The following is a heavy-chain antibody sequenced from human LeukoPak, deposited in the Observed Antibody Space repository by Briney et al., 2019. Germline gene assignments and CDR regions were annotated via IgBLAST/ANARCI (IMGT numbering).Heavy chain of an antibody. J-gene: IGHJ4*02. CDR3: ARSLKGCSGGSCYDY. CDR1: GYSFTSYW. Sequence: GASLQISCEGSGYSFTSYWIGWVRQLPGKGLEWMGIIYPGDSDTRYSPSFQGQVTISADKSISTAYLQWSSLKASDTAMYYCARSLKGCSGGSCYDYWGQGTLVTVSS. D-gene: IGHD2-15*01. CDR2: IYPGDSDT. V-gene: IGHV5-51*01.